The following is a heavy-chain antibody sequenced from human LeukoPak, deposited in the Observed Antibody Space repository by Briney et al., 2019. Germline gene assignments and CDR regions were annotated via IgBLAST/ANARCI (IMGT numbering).Heavy chain of an antibody. CDR3: ARERGGYYYDSSGYYGGTYFDY. D-gene: IGHD3-22*01. CDR1: GFNFRDAA. V-gene: IGHV3-66*01. J-gene: IGHJ4*02. CDR2: IYSGGST. Sequence: GGSLRLSCAASGFNFRDAAMTWVRQAPGKGLEWVSVIYSGGSTYYADSVKGRFTISRDNSKNTLYLQMNSLRAEDTAVYYCARERGGYYYDSSGYYGGTYFDYWGQGTLVTVSS.